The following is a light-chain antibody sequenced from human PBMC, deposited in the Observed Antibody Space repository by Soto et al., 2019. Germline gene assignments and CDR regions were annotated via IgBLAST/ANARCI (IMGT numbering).Light chain of an antibody. CDR3: QKYNSAPLT. V-gene: IGKV3-11*01. Sequence: EIVLTQSPATLSLSPGERATLSCRASQSVSSYLAWYQQKPGQAPRLLIYDASNRATGIPDRFSGSGSGTDFTLTISSLQPEDVATYYCQKYNSAPLTFGGGTKVDIK. J-gene: IGKJ4*01. CDR2: DAS. CDR1: QSVSSY.